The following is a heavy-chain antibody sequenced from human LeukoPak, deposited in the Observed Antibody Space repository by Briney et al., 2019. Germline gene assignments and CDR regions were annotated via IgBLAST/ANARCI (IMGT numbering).Heavy chain of an antibody. CDR3: AAGDDNYYDSSGQHYYYYGMDV. D-gene: IGHD3-22*01. CDR2: IIPIFGTA. V-gene: IGHV1-69*13. J-gene: IGHJ6*02. CDR1: GGTFSSYA. Sequence: SVKVSCKASGGTFSSYAISWVRQAPGQGLEWMGGIIPIFGTANYAQKFQGRVTITADESTRTAYMELSSLRSEDTAVYYCAAGDDNYYDSSGQHYYYYGMDVWGQGTTVTVSS.